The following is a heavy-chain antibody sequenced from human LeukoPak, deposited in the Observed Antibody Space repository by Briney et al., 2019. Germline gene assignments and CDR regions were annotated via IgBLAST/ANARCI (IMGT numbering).Heavy chain of an antibody. Sequence: SETLSLTCTVSGGSISSGGYYWSWIRQPPGKGLEWIGYIYHSGSTYYNPSLKSRVTISVDRSKNQFSLKLSSVTAADTAVYYCARDPKLWLHDRDSFDYWGQGTLVTVSS. J-gene: IGHJ4*02. D-gene: IGHD5-24*01. V-gene: IGHV4-30-2*01. CDR1: GGSISSGGYY. CDR2: IYHSGST. CDR3: ARDPKLWLHDRDSFDY.